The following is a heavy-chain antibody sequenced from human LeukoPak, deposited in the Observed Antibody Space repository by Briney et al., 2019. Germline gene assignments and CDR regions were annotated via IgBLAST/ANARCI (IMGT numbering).Heavy chain of an antibody. CDR1: GFTFSSYA. CDR2: ISYDGSNK. Sequence: GRSLRLSCAASGFTFSSYAMHWVRQAPGKGLEWVAVISYDGSNKYYADSVKGRFTISRDNSKNTLYLQMNSLRAEDTAVYYCARDSEWLVDYWGQGTLVTVSS. CDR3: ARDSEWLVDY. V-gene: IGHV3-30-3*01. J-gene: IGHJ4*02. D-gene: IGHD6-19*01.